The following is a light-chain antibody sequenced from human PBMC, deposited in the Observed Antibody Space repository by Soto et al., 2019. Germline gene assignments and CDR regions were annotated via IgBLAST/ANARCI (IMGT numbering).Light chain of an antibody. CDR1: QGISSY. Sequence: DIQLTQSPSFLSASVGDRVTITCRASQGISSYLVWYQQKPGKAPKLLIYAASTLQSGVPSRFGGSGSGTEFTLTISSLQPEDLATYYCQQLDSYPISFGQGTRLEIK. J-gene: IGKJ5*01. CDR3: QQLDSYPIS. CDR2: AAS. V-gene: IGKV1-9*01.